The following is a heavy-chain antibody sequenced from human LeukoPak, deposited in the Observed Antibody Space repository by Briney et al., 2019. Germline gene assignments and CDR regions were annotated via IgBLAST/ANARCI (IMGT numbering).Heavy chain of an antibody. CDR1: GFSFSSYR. J-gene: IGHJ4*02. CDR3: ARALIGYYFDY. D-gene: IGHD2-8*01. Sequence: GGSLRLSCAASGFSFSSYRMKWVRQAPGKVLEWVSSVSNSGDYIHYADSVKGRFTISRDNSKYSLYLQMNSLRAEDTAVYYCARALIGYYFDYWGQGTLVTVSS. V-gene: IGHV3-21*06. CDR2: VSNSGDYI.